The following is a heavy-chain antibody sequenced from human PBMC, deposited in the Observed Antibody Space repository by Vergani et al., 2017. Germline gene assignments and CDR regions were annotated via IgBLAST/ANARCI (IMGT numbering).Heavy chain of an antibody. D-gene: IGHD4-11*01. V-gene: IGHV3-30-3*01. J-gene: IGHJ4*02. CDR1: GFTFSSYA. CDR3: VREAEDYMNAYDY. CDR2: ISYDGSNK. Sequence: QVQLVESGGGVVQPGRSLRLSCAASGFTFSSYAMHWVRQAPGKGLEWVAVISYDGSNKYYADSVKGRFTISRDNDIDTLYLQMNNVRADDSGLYYCVREAEDYMNAYDYWGPGTRVTVSS.